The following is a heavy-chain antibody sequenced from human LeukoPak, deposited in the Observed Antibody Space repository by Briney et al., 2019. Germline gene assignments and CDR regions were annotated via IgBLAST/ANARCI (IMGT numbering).Heavy chain of an antibody. V-gene: IGHV4-34*01. CDR3: ARGPSVWFEKGLYDY. CDR2: INHSGST. D-gene: IGHD3-10*01. J-gene: IGHJ4*02. Sequence: PSETLSLTCAVYGGSFSGYYWSWMRQPPRKGLEWIGEINHSGSTNYNPSLKSRVTISVDTSKNQFSLKLSSVTAADTAVYYCARGPSVWFEKGLYDYWRQGTLVTVSS. CDR1: GGSFSGYY.